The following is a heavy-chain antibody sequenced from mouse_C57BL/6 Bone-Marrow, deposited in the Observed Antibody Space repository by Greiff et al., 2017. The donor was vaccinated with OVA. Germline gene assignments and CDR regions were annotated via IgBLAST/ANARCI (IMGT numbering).Heavy chain of an antibody. J-gene: IGHJ3*01. Sequence: QVQLKQPGPELVKPGASVKLSCKASGYTFTSYWMHWVKQRPGQGLEWIGNINPSNGGTNYNEKFKSKATLTVDKSSSTAYMQLSSLTSEDSAVYYCARWGLRRAWFAYWGQGTLVTVSA. V-gene: IGHV1-53*01. D-gene: IGHD2-4*01. CDR3: ARWGLRRAWFAY. CDR1: GYTFTSYW. CDR2: INPSNGGT.